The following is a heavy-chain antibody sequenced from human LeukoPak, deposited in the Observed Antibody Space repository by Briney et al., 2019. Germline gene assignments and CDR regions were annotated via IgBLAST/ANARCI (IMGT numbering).Heavy chain of an antibody. Sequence: PGGSLRLSCAASGFTFSSYAMHWVRQAPGKGLDYVSAISSNGGSTYYAKSVKGRFTISRDNSKNTLYLQMGSLRAEDMAVYYCARETYYYYSSGYYSAFDIWGQGTMVTVSS. J-gene: IGHJ3*02. CDR1: GFTFSSYA. CDR3: ARETYYYYSSGYYSAFDI. D-gene: IGHD3-22*01. V-gene: IGHV3-64*01. CDR2: ISSNGGST.